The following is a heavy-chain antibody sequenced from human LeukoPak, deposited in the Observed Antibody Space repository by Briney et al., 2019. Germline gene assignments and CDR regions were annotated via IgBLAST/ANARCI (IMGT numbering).Heavy chain of an antibody. CDR3: ARDYYDSSGYSPFDP. CDR2: INAGNDNT. CDR1: GYTFTSYA. V-gene: IGHV1-3*01. J-gene: IGHJ5*02. D-gene: IGHD3-22*01. Sequence: ASVKVSCKASGYTFTSYAMHWVRQAPGQRLEWMGWINAGNDNTKYSQKFQGRVTITRDTSASTAYMELSSLRSEDTAVYYCARDYYDSSGYSPFDPWGQGTLVTVSS.